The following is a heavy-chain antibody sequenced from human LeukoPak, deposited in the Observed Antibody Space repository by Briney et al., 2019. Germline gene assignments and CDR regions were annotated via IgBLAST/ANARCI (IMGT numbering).Heavy chain of an antibody. V-gene: IGHV3-48*01. D-gene: IGHD2-15*01. CDR3: VKGSKVVLFTRDHNMDV. J-gene: IGHJ6*03. Sequence: PGGSLRLSFAASGFPFRNYSMHWVRPAPGKGLEWISYITNGSDIRHYAGSVEGRFTISRDNSKNTLYLQMNSLRAEDTAVYYCVKGSKVVLFTRDHNMDVWGKGTTVTISS. CDR2: ITNGSDIR. CDR1: GFPFRNYS.